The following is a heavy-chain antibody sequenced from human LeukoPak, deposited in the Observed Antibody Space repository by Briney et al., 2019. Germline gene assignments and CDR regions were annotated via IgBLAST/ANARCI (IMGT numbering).Heavy chain of an antibody. V-gene: IGHV3-30*03. CDR2: ISYDGSNE. CDR3: ARDSVKTRRFDY. Sequence: GGSLRLSCAASGFTFRNYGMHWVRQAPGKGLEWVAVISYDGSNEYYTDSVKGRFTISRDDSRNTLYLQMNSLRAEDTAVYYCARDSVKTRRFDYWGQGTLVTVSS. CDR1: GFTFRNYG. D-gene: IGHD6-6*01. J-gene: IGHJ4*02.